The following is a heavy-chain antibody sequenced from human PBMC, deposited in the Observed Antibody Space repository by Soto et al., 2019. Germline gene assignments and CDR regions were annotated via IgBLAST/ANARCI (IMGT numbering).Heavy chain of an antibody. CDR2: ISGSGGST. CDR1: GFTFSSYA. Sequence: EVQLLESGGGLVQPGGSLRLSCAASGFTFSSYAMSWVRQAPGKGLEWVSAISGSGGSTYYADSVKGRFTISRDNSNNTLYLQMNSLRAEDTAVYYCAKSPVFLIVVVVASLFDYWGQGTLVTVSS. D-gene: IGHD2-15*01. CDR3: AKSPVFLIVVVVASLFDY. J-gene: IGHJ4*01. V-gene: IGHV3-23*01.